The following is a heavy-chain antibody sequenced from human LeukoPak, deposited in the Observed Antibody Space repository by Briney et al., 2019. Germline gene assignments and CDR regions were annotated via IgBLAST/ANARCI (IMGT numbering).Heavy chain of an antibody. J-gene: IGHJ3*02. Sequence: SQTLSLTCTVSGGSISSGSYYWSWIRQPAWKGLEWIGRIYTSGSTNYNPSLKSRVTISVDTSKNQFSLKLSSVTAADTAVYYCARPRGSYYGDAFDIWGQGTMVTVSS. CDR1: GGSISSGSYY. V-gene: IGHV4-61*02. CDR3: ARPRGSYYGDAFDI. CDR2: IYTSGST. D-gene: IGHD1-26*01.